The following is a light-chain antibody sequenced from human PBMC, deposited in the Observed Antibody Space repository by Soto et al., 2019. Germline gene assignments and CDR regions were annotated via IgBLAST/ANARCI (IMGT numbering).Light chain of an antibody. CDR3: RSYTTSSTLVV. Sequence: QSALTQPASVSGSPGQSITISCTGTSSDVGGSHFVSWYQQHPGKAPKLIIYDVTDRPSGVSDRFSGSISGNTASLTISGLQAEDEADYCCRSYTTSSTLVVFGGGTKLTVL. CDR2: DVT. CDR1: SSDVGGSHF. J-gene: IGLJ2*01. V-gene: IGLV2-14*01.